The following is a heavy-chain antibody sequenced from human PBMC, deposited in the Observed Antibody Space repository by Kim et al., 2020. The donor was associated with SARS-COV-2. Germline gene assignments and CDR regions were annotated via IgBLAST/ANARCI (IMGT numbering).Heavy chain of an antibody. J-gene: IGHJ4*01. Sequence: SETLSLTCTVSGGSISSSSYYWGWIRQPPGKGLEWIGSIYYSGSTYYNPSLKSRVTISVDTSKNQFSLKLSSVTAADTAVYYCARHFAPGRRSVAHPFDYWGQGTLVTVSS. CDR1: GGSISSSSYY. CDR3: ARHFAPGRRSVAHPFDY. V-gene: IGHV4-39*01. D-gene: IGHD5-12*01. CDR2: IYYSGST.